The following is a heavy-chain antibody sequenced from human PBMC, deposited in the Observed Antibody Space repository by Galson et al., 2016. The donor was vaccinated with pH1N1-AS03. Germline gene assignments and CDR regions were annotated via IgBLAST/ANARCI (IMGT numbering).Heavy chain of an antibody. J-gene: IGHJ2*01. CDR2: TYWRSKWYN. Sequence: CAISGDSVSSNIDAWNWIRQSPSGGLEWLGRTYWRSKWYNDYAVSVKSRITNNPDTSKNQFSLNLSSVTAADTAVYYCARRGQWRLLNDSYDDSDYFSAWCFDLWGRGTLVTVSS. V-gene: IGHV6-1*01. CDR3: ARRGQWRLLNDSYDDSDYFSAWCFDL. D-gene: IGHD3-22*01. CDR1: GDSVSSNIDA.